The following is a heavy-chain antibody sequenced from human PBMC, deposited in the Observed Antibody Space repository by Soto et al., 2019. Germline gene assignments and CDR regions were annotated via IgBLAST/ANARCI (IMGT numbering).Heavy chain of an antibody. V-gene: IGHV3-23*01. CDR1: GFTFTSYA. Sequence: EVQLLESGGGLVQPGGSLRLSCAASGFTFTSYAMTWVRQAPGKGLEWVSVVIGSGSRTYYADSVRDRFTISRDNLKNTLYLQMNSLRAEDTAVYYCARDRGVARGWFDPWGQGTLVTVSS. CDR2: VIGSGSRT. D-gene: IGHD5-12*01. J-gene: IGHJ5*02. CDR3: ARDRGVARGWFDP.